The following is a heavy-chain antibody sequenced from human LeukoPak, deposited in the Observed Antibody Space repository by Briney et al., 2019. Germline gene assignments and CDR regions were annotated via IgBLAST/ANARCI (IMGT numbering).Heavy chain of an antibody. D-gene: IGHD1-1*01. Sequence: GGSLRLSCVAPGFTFSSYAMSWVRRAPGKGLEWVSAISGSGGTTYYADSVKGRFTISRDNAKNSLYLQMNSLRADDTAVYHCARQETSTYNGAFDIWGQGTMVTVSS. CDR1: GFTFSSYA. V-gene: IGHV3-23*01. CDR3: ARQETSTYNGAFDI. CDR2: ISGSGGTT. J-gene: IGHJ3*02.